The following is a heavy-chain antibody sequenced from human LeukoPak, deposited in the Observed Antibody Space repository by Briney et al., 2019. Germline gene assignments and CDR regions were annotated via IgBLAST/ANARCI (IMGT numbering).Heavy chain of an antibody. CDR1: GYTFTSYA. J-gene: IGHJ3*02. Sequence: ASVKVSCKASGYTFTSYAMHWVRQAPGQRLEWMGWINAGNGNTKYSQKFQGRVTMTTDTSTSTAYMELRSLRSDDTALYYCARGGSPMEAFDIWGQGTMVTVSS. CDR2: INAGNGNT. V-gene: IGHV1-3*01. CDR3: ARGGSPMEAFDI. D-gene: IGHD1-26*01.